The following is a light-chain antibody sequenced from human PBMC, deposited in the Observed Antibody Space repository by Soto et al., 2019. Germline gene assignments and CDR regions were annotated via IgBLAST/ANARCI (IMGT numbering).Light chain of an antibody. CDR2: KAS. Sequence: DIQMTQSPSTLSGSVGDRVTITCRASQTISSWLAWYQQKPGKAPKLLIYKASTLKSGVPSRFSGSGSGKEFTLTISSLQPDDFATYYCQHYNSYSEVFRQGTKVELK. CDR3: QHYNSYSEV. J-gene: IGKJ1*01. CDR1: QTISSW. V-gene: IGKV1-5*03.